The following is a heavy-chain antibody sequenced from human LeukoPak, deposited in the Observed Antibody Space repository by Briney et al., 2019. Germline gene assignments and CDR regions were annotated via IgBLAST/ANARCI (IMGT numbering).Heavy chain of an antibody. Sequence: GASVKVSCKASGYTFTGYYMHWVRQAPGQGLEWMGWINPNSGGTNYAQKFQGRVTMTRDTSISTAYMELRSLRSDDTAVYYCAREIRSYYSNWFDPWGQGTLVTVSS. CDR2: INPNSGGT. CDR1: GYTFTGYY. CDR3: AREIRSYYSNWFDP. J-gene: IGHJ5*02. D-gene: IGHD2-21*01. V-gene: IGHV1-2*02.